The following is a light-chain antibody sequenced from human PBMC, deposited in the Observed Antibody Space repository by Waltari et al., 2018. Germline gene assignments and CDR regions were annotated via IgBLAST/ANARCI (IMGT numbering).Light chain of an antibody. CDR1: QDISVS. J-gene: IGKJ2*01. Sequence: DIQMTQSPSSLSASVGDRVTITCRASQDISVSLAWFQKKPGKAPKSLIYAASTLQSVVPSRFSGSGSGTDFTLTITSLQPEDSATYYCQQYGYWLYTFGQGTKLEIK. CDR2: AAS. V-gene: IGKV1-16*01. CDR3: QQYGYWLYT.